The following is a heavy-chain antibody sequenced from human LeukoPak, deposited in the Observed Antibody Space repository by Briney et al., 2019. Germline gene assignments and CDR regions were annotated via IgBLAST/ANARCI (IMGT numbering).Heavy chain of an antibody. D-gene: IGHD5-24*01. CDR2: KYYDGSEK. CDR3: ARVIAPATIREFDY. CDR1: GLTFMNYV. V-gene: IGHV3-33*01. Sequence: GVSLRLSCATSGLTFMNYVMHWVRQTPGKGLEWVAIKYYDGSEKFYADSVKGRFTISRDNSKNTVYLQMNSLRAEDTAVYYCARVIAPATIREFDYWGQGTLVTVSS. J-gene: IGHJ4*02.